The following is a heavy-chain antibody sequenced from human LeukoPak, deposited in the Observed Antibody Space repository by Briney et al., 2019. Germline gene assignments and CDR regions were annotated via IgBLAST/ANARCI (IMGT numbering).Heavy chain of an antibody. CDR3: AKTSGMHYDFWSGYSDFNY. J-gene: IGHJ4*02. CDR2: INAGNGNT. Sequence: ASVKVSCKASGYTFTSYAMHWVRQAPGQRLEWMGWINAGNGNTKYSQKFQGRVTITRDTSASTAYMELSSLRSEDTAVCYCAKTSGMHYDFWSGYSDFNYWGQGTLVTVSS. CDR1: GYTFTSYA. D-gene: IGHD3-3*01. V-gene: IGHV1-3*01.